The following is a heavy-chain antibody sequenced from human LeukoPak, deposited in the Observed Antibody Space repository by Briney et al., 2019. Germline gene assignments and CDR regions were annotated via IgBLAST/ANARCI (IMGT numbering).Heavy chain of an antibody. J-gene: IGHJ4*02. CDR2: IYYSGST. V-gene: IGHV4-31*03. D-gene: IGHD3-10*01. CDR3: ARWFGESGLDY. CDR1: GRPITTGGYH. Sequence: SQPLSLTCTVSGRPITTGGYHWSWIRQPPGKGLEWIGYIYYSGSTYYNPSLRSRLTISVDTSQNQFSLKLSSVTAADTAVYYCARWFGESGLDYWGQGTLVTVSS.